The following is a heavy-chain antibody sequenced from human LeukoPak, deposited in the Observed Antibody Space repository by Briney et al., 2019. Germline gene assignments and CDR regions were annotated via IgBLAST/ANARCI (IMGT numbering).Heavy chain of an antibody. J-gene: IGHJ3*02. Sequence: ASVKVSCKASGYTFTSYAMNWVRQAPGQGLEWMGWINTNTGDPTYAQGFTGRFVFSLGTSVSTAYLQISSLKAEDTAVYYCARGGRLRPPYDILTGYWARADAFDIWGQGTMVTVSS. CDR3: ARGGRLRPPYDILTGYWARADAFDI. CDR2: INTNTGDP. CDR1: GYTFTSYA. D-gene: IGHD3-9*01. V-gene: IGHV7-4-1*02.